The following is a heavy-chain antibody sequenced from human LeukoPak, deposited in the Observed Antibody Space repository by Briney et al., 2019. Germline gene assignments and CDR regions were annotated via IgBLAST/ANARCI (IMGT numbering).Heavy chain of an antibody. V-gene: IGHV4-34*01. CDR2: INHSGST. Sequence: PSETLSLTCAVYGGSFSGYYWSWIRQPPGKGLEWIGEINHSGSTNYNPSLKSRVTISVDTSKNQFSLKLSSVTAADTAVYYCARGLYDSSGYYSHAFDIWGQGTMVTVSS. CDR3: ARGLYDSSGYYSHAFDI. CDR1: GGSFSGYY. D-gene: IGHD3-22*01. J-gene: IGHJ3*02.